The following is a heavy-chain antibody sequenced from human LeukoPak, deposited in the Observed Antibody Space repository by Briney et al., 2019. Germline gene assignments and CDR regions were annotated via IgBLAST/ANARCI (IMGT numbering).Heavy chain of an antibody. CDR3: ARDGVIAVAGVGGPGGFFDS. CDR2: INPSGGST. V-gene: IGHV1-46*01. CDR1: GYTFTSYY. Sequence: GASVKVSCKASGYTFTSYYMHWVRQAPGQGLEWMGIINPSGGSTSYAQKFQGRVTMTRDMSTSTVYRALSSLRSDDTAVSYCARDGVIAVAGVGGPGGFFDSWGQGTLVTVSS. D-gene: IGHD6-19*01. J-gene: IGHJ4*02.